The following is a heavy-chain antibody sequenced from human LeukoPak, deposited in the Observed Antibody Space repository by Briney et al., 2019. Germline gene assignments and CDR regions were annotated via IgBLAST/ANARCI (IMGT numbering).Heavy chain of an antibody. Sequence: GGSLRLSCAVSGITLSNYGMTWVRKAPGKGLEWVAGISDTGGMTNYADSVKGRFTISRDNPKNTLYLQMNSLRAEDTAVYFCAKRGVVIRVILVGFHKEAYYFDSWGQGALVTVSS. V-gene: IGHV3-23*01. J-gene: IGHJ4*02. CDR1: GITLSNYG. CDR2: ISDTGGMT. D-gene: IGHD3-22*01. CDR3: AKRGVVIRVILVGFHKEAYYFDS.